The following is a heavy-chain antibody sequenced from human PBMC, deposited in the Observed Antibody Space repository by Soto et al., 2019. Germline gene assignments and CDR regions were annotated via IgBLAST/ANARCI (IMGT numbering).Heavy chain of an antibody. V-gene: IGHV3-23*01. CDR3: AKDTPYDFWSGSGGYYYYIDG. CDR2: ISGSGGST. D-gene: IGHD3-3*01. Sequence: PGGSLRLSCAASGFTFSSYAMSWVRQAPGKGLEWVSAISGSGGSTYYADSVKGRFTISRDNSKNTLYLQMNSLRAEDTAVYYCAKDTPYDFWSGSGGYYYYIDGWGKGTTVTGSS. CDR1: GFTFSSYA. J-gene: IGHJ6*03.